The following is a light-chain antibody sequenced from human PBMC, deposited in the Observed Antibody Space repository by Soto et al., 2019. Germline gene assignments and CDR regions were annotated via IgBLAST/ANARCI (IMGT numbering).Light chain of an antibody. CDR1: QSVSSN. CDR2: GAS. CDR3: QQYGSSPTT. Sequence: EIVMTQSPATLSVSPWERATLSCRASQSVSSNLAWYQQKPGQAPRLLIYGASSRATGIPDRFSGSGSGTDFTLTISRLEPEDFAVYFCQQYGSSPTTFGQGTKVDIK. V-gene: IGKV3-20*01. J-gene: IGKJ1*01.